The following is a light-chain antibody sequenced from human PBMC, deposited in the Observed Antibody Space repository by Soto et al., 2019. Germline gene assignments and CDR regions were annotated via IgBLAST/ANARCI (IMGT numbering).Light chain of an antibody. J-gene: IGLJ1*01. CDR3: SSYTSSSTPYV. CDR1: SSDVGGYNY. V-gene: IGLV2-14*01. Sequence: QSVLTQPASVSGSPGQSITISCTGTSSDVGGYNYVSWYQQHPVKAPKLMIYEVTNRPSGVSDRFSGSKSGNTASLTISGLQAEDEADYYCSSYTSSSTPYVFGTGTKLTVL. CDR2: EVT.